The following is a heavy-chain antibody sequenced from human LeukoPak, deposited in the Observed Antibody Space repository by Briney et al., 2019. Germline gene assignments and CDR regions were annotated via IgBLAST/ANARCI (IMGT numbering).Heavy chain of an antibody. CDR3: ASDGGGIAAAGYFDY. CDR1: GGSFSGYY. V-gene: IGHV4-34*01. J-gene: IGHJ4*02. Sequence: SETLSLTCAVYGGSFSGYYWSWIRQPPGKGLEWIGEINHSGSTNYNPSLKSRVTISVDTSKNQFSLKLSSVTAADTAVYYCASDGGGIAAAGYFDYCGQGTLVTVSS. D-gene: IGHD6-13*01. CDR2: INHSGST.